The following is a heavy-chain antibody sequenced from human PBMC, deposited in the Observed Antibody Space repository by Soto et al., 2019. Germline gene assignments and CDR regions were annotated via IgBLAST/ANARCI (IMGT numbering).Heavy chain of an antibody. CDR2: INAGNGNT. J-gene: IGHJ6*02. V-gene: IGHV1-3*01. D-gene: IGHD6-13*01. CDR1: GYTFTSYA. CDR3: AIPNPEYSSSRTDYYYGRNV. Sequence: ASVKVSCKASGYTFTSYAMHWVRQAPGQRLEWMGWINAGNGNTKYSQKFQGRVTITRDTSASTAYMELSSLRSEDTAVYYCAIPNPEYSSSRTDYYYGRNVRGQRTTVTVSS.